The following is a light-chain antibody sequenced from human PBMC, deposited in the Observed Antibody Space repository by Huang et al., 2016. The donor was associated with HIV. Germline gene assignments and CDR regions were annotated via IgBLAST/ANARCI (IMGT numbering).Light chain of an antibody. CDR3: KQYHSLPWT. Sequence: DIQMTQSPSSLSASVGDRVTITCRASQGIGNSLAWYQQKPEKAPRLLLYATSTLESGVPSRFRGSGSGTHYTMTINTLQPEDIASYYCKQYHSLPWTFGQGTKVEIK. V-gene: IGKV1-NL1*01. J-gene: IGKJ1*01. CDR2: ATS. CDR1: QGIGNS.